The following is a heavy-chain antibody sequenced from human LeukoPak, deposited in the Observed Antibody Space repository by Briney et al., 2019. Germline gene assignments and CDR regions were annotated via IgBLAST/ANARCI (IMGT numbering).Heavy chain of an antibody. J-gene: IGHJ4*02. V-gene: IGHV3-53*01. CDR2: IYSGGST. Sequence: GGSLRLSCAASGFTVSSNYMSWVRQAPGKGLEWVSVIYSGGSTYYADSVKGRFTISRDNSKNTLYLQMNSLRAEDTAVYCCARTQEGYFDYWGQGTLVTVSS. CDR1: GFTVSSNY. CDR3: ARTQEGYFDY.